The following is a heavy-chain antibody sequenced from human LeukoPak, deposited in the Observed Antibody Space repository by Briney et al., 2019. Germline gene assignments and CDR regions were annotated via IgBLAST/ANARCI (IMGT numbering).Heavy chain of an antibody. J-gene: IGHJ5*02. D-gene: IGHD6-6*01. CDR3: ARASGSSVWFDP. V-gene: IGHV4-61*08. CDR2: LYYSGSTDYNPGST. Sequence: SETLSLTCTVSGGSISSGDYYWSWIRQPPGKGLEWIGYLYYSGSTDYNPGSTNYNPSLKSRVTISVDTSKNQFSLKLTSVTAADTAVYYCARASGSSVWFDPWGQGTLVTVSS. CDR1: GGSISSGDYY.